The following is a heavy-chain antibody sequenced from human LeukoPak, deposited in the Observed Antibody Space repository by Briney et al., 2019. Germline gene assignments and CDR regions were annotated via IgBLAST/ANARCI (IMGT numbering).Heavy chain of an antibody. CDR2: INWNGGST. CDR1: GFTFDDYG. J-gene: IGHJ4*02. D-gene: IGHD3-22*01. CDR3: ARVSGLGSYYDSSGYPDY. Sequence: PGGSLRLSCAASGFTFDDYGMSWVRQAPGKGLEWGSGINWNGGSTGYADSVKGRFTISRDNAKNSLYLQMNSLRAEDTALYYCARVSGLGSYYDSSGYPDYRGQGTLVTVSS. V-gene: IGHV3-20*04.